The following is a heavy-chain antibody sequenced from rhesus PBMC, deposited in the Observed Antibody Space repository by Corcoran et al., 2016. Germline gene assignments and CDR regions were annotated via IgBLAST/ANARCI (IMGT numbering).Heavy chain of an antibody. V-gene: IGHV4-106*01. D-gene: IGHD6-25*01. CDR3: ASVVAAAGPDY. CDR1: GGSISDDYY. Sequence: QVQLQESGPGLVKPSETLSLTCAVSGGSISDDYYWSWIRQPPGKGLEWIGYIYGSGGGTNYNPSLKSRVTISKDTSKNQFSLKLSSVTAADTAVYYCASVVAAAGPDYWGQGVLVTVSS. J-gene: IGHJ4*01. CDR2: IYGSGGGT.